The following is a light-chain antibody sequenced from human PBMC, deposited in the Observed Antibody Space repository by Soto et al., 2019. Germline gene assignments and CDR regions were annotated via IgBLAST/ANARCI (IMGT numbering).Light chain of an antibody. Sequence: QSVLTQSPSASASLGASVKLTCTLSSGHSSYAITWHQQQPKKGPRYLMKVNSDGSHYKGDGIPDRFSGSGSGAERYLTISSLQSEDEADYYCQTWGAGIWVFGGGTKLTVL. V-gene: IGLV4-69*01. J-gene: IGLJ3*02. CDR2: VNSDGSH. CDR3: QTWGAGIWV. CDR1: SGHSSYA.